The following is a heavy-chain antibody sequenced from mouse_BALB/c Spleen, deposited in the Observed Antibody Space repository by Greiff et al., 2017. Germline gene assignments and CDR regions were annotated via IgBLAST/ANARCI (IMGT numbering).Heavy chain of an antibody. CDR3: ARRRDLGSNYAMDY. CDR1: GYAFSSYW. J-gene: IGHJ4*01. Sequence: QVQLQQSGAELVRPGSSVKISCKASGYAFSSYWMNWVKQRPGQGLEWIGQIYPGDGDTNYNGKFKGKATLTADKSSSTAYMQLSSLTSEDSAVYLCARRRDLGSNYAMDYWGQGTSVTVSS. CDR2: IYPGDGDT. V-gene: IGHV1-80*01. D-gene: IGHD1-1*01.